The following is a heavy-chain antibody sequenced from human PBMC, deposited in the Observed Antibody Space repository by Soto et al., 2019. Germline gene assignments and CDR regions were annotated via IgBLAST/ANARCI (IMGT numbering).Heavy chain of an antibody. D-gene: IGHD1-1*01. J-gene: IGHJ5*02. V-gene: IGHV4-4*07. CDR2: IYATGTT. Sequence: SETLSLTCTVSGASISGFYWSWIRKSAGKGLEWIGRIYATGTTDYNPSLKSRDMMSVDTSKKQFSLKLRSVTAADTAVYYCVRDGTKTLRDWFDPWGQGISVTVSS. CDR1: GASISGFY. CDR3: VRDGTKTLRDWFDP.